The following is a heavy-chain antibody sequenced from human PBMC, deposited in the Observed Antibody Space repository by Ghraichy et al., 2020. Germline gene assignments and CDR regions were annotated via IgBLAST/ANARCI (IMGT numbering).Heavy chain of an antibody. CDR3: ARKPILRAGYFQH. J-gene: IGHJ1*01. D-gene: IGHD3-10*01. V-gene: IGHV4-34*01. CDR2: INHSGST. Sequence: SETLSLTCAVYGGSFSGYYWSWIRQPPGKGLEWIGEINHSGSTNYNPSLKSRVTISVDTSKNQFSLKLSSVTAADTAVYYFARKPILRAGYFQHWGQGTLVTVSS. CDR1: GGSFSGYY.